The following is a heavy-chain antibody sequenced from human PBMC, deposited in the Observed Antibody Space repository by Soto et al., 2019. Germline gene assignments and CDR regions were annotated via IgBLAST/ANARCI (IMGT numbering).Heavy chain of an antibody. V-gene: IGHV4-39*01. D-gene: IGHD3-22*01. CDR3: ASHGQGDSSGYYYFDY. CDR1: GGSISSSSYY. J-gene: IGHJ4*02. Sequence: SETLSLTCTVSGGSISSSSYYWGWIRQPPGKGLEWIGSIYYSGSTYYNPSLKSRVTISVDTSKNQFSLKLSSVTAADTAVYYCASHGQGDSSGYYYFDYWGQGTLVTVSS. CDR2: IYYSGST.